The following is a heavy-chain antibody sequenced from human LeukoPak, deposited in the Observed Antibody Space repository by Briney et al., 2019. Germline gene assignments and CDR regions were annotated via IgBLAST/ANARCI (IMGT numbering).Heavy chain of an antibody. CDR2: ISSWNDYI. Sequence: PGGSLRLSCAASGFTFSSYSMNWVRQAPGKGLEWVSSISSWNDYIYYADSVKGRFAISRDNAKNSLYLQTNSLRVEDTATYYCARDGGYCVKGVCYFDYWGQGTLVTVSS. D-gene: IGHD2-15*01. CDR1: GFTFSSYS. J-gene: IGHJ4*02. CDR3: ARDGGYCVKGVCYFDY. V-gene: IGHV3-21*01.